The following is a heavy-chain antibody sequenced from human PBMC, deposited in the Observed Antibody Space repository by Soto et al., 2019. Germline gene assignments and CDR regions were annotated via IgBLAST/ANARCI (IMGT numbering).Heavy chain of an antibody. J-gene: IGHJ5*02. CDR2: IYYSGST. D-gene: IGHD5-18*01. Sequence: PSETLSLTCTVSGGSISSGDYYWSWIRQPPGKGLEWIGYIYYSGSTYYNPSLKSRVTISVDASKNQFSLKLSSVTAADTAVYYCARAVGYSYGYFLPWFDPWGQG. CDR1: GGSISSGDYY. V-gene: IGHV4-30-4*01. CDR3: ARAVGYSYGYFLPWFDP.